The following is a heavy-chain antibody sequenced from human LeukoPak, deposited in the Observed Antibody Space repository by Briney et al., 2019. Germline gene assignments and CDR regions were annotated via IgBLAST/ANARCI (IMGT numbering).Heavy chain of an antibody. V-gene: IGHV3-48*03. CDR2: ISRSGTTI. D-gene: IGHD6-19*01. J-gene: IGHJ4*02. CDR1: GFTFRSYE. CDR3: ARDPPPYSSGWHGSV. Sequence: GGSLRLSCAASGFTFRSYEMNWVRQAPGKGQEWVSYISRSGTTIYYVDSVRGRFTISRDNAKNSLYLQMNSLRAEDTAVYYCARDPPPYSSGWHGSVWGQGTLVTVSS.